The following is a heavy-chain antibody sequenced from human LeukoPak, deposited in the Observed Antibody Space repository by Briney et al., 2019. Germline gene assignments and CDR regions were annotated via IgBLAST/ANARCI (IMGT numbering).Heavy chain of an antibody. CDR2: IYYSGST. Sequence: KTGGSLRLSCAASGFTVSSNYMSWVRQAPGKGLEWIGSIYYSGSTYYNPSLKSRVTISVDTSKNQFSLKLSSVTAADTAVYYCARGTVYNWFGPWGQGTLVTVSS. V-gene: IGHV4-39*07. D-gene: IGHD4-11*01. CDR3: ARGTVYNWFGP. J-gene: IGHJ5*02. CDR1: GFTVSSNY.